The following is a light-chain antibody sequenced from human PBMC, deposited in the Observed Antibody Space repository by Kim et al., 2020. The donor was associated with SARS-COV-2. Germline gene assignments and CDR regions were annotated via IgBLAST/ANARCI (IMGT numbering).Light chain of an antibody. J-gene: IGLJ3*02. V-gene: IGLV3-9*01. Sequence: SYELTQPLSVSVALGQTASITCGGHNMGNINVHWFQKKPGQAPVLLIYQDAKRPSGIPARFSGSNSGNTATLTISRTQAVDEADYYCQVWDSSTVVFGGGTQLTVL. CDR1: NMGNIN. CDR3: QVWDSSTVV. CDR2: QDA.